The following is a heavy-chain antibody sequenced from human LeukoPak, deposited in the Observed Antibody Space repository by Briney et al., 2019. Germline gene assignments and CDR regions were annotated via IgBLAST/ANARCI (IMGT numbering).Heavy chain of an antibody. Sequence: SLKVSCKVSGYTLTELSMHWVRQAPGKGLEWMGGFDPEDGETIYAQKFQGRVTMTEDTSTDTAYMELSSLRSEDTAVYYCATARIVGATQNAFDIWGRGTMVTVSS. CDR1: GYTLTELS. D-gene: IGHD1-26*01. V-gene: IGHV1-24*01. CDR3: ATARIVGATQNAFDI. J-gene: IGHJ3*02. CDR2: FDPEDGET.